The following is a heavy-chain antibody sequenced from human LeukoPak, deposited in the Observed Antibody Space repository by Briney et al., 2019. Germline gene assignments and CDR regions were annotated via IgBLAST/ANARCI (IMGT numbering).Heavy chain of an antibody. J-gene: IGHJ5*02. CDR1: GFTFSIYG. D-gene: IGHD1-14*01. CDR2: IWYDGNKK. V-gene: IGHV3-33*01. Sequence: GRSLRLSCTASGFTFSIYGMHWVRQAPGKGLEWVAVIWYDGNKKYYADSVKGRFTVSRDNSKNTLYLQMNSLRAEDTAVYYCAREGVPDQQIANWFDPWGQGSLVTVSS. CDR3: AREGVPDQQIANWFDP.